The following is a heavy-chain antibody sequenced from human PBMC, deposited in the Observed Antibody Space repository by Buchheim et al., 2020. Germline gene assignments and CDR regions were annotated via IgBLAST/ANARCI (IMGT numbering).Heavy chain of an antibody. D-gene: IGHD3-3*02. V-gene: IGHV3-23*01. CDR2: IGGDGRS. CDR1: GFSFSTNA. J-gene: IGHJ4*02. CDR3: AKDLHFWSGMDY. Sequence: DVQLLQSGGGLVQPGGSLRLSCAASGFSFSTNAMGWVRQAPGRGLEWVSGIGGDGRSHYADSVQGRFTISRDSSKDTLSLQMNGLRVEDTATYYCAKDLHFWSGMDYWGQGAL.